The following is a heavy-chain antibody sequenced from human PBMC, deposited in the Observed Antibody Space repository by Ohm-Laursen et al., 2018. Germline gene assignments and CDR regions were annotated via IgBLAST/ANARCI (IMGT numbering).Heavy chain of an antibody. J-gene: IGHJ4*02. V-gene: IGHV3-7*01. D-gene: IGHD1-26*01. Sequence: GSLRLSCTASGFSFSSYWMTWARQAPGKGLEWVATIELGGSETYYVDSVKGRFSISRDDARNPLYLQLNTLRAEDTAVYYCATNPVGARGYWGQGTLVTVSS. CDR2: IELGGSET. CDR1: GFSFSSYW. CDR3: ATNPVGARGY.